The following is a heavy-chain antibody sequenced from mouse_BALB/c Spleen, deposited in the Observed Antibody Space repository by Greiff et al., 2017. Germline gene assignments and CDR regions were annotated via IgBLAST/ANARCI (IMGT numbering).Heavy chain of an antibody. Sequence: VQLVESGPGLVAPSQSLSITCTVSGFSLSRYSVHWVRQPPGKGLEWLGMIWGGGSTDYNSALKSRLSISKDNSKSQVFLKMNSLQTDDTAMYYGARSGRYDREYYFDYWGQGTTLTVSS. D-gene: IGHD2-14*01. V-gene: IGHV2-6-4*01. CDR2: IWGGGST. CDR3: ARSGRYDREYYFDY. CDR1: GFSLSRYS. J-gene: IGHJ2*01.